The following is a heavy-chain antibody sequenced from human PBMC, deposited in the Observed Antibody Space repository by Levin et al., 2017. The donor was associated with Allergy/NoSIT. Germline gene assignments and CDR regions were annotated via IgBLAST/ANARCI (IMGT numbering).Heavy chain of an antibody. V-gene: IGHV3-23*01. CDR2: ISGSGGST. D-gene: IGHD6-19*01. J-gene: IGHJ6*02. CDR3: AKAVAVSNTGTDYYGMDV. CDR1: GFTFSSYA. Sequence: PGGSLRLSCAASGFTFSSYAMSWIRQAPEKGLEWVSTISGSGGSTYYADSVKGRFTISRDSSKNTLYLQMNSLRAEDTAVYYCAKAVAVSNTGTDYYGMDVWGQGTTVTVSS.